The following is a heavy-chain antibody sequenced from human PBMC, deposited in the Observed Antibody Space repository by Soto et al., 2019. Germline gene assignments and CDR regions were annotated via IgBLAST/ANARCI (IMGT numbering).Heavy chain of an antibody. J-gene: IGHJ4*02. CDR1: GGYISSYY. CDR3: ARARGGYYDY. V-gene: IGHV4-59*01. Sequence: PSEIQSLTCTVCGGYISSYYWSWIRQPPGKGLEWIGYFYYSGSTNYNPSLKSRVTISVDTSKNQFSLKLSSVTAADTAVYYCARARGGYYDYWGQGTLVTVSS. CDR2: FYYSGST. D-gene: IGHD3-22*01.